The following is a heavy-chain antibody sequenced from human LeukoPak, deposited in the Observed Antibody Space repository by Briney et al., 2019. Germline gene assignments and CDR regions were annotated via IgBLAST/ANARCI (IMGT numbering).Heavy chain of an antibody. V-gene: IGHV4-30-4*01. CDR1: GGSISSGDYY. CDR3: ARVSKGAKRYCSSTSCYWHYGMDV. J-gene: IGHJ6*02. D-gene: IGHD2-2*01. CDR2: IYYSGST. Sequence: SETLSLTCTVSGGSISSGDYYWSWIRQPPGKGLEWIGYIYYSGSTYYNPSLKSRVTISVDTSKNQFSLKLSSVTAADTAVYYCARVSKGAKRYCSSTSCYWHYGMDVWGQGTTVTVSS.